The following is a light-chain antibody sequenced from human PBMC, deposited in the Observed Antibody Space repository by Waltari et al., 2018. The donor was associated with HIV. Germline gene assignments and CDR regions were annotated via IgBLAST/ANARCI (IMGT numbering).Light chain of an antibody. J-gene: IGKJ1*01. CDR3: HQYNRWPWT. CDR1: QTVGAN. CDR2: GAS. V-gene: IGKV3-15*01. Sequence: ETLMTQSPATVSASPGEGVTLFCRASQTVGANVAWYKQKVGQAPRLLVFGASTRATAIPDRLHGSGSGTEFTLTINSLQSEDFGVYYCHQYNRWPWTFGQGTRVEV.